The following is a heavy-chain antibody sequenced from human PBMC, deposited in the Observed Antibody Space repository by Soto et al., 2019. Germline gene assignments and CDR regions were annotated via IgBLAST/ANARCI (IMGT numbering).Heavy chain of an antibody. Sequence: PGGSLRLSCAASGFTFRTYAFHWVRQAPGKGLEWVAVISYDGGNKYYADSVKGRFTISRDNSKNTLYLQMNGLRAEDTAVYYCARTVTFGGLTADYWRQRTLVTVS. J-gene: IGHJ4*02. CDR1: GFTFRTYA. D-gene: IGHD3-16*01. CDR3: ARTVTFGGLTADY. V-gene: IGHV3-30-3*01. CDR2: ISYDGGNK.